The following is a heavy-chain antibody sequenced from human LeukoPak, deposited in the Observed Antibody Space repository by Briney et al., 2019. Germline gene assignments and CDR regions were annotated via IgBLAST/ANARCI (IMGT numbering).Heavy chain of an antibody. CDR2: ISSNGGST. D-gene: IGHD6-19*01. CDR3: AKDPRSGWHAYYMDV. J-gene: IGHJ6*03. V-gene: IGHV3-64*01. CDR1: GFTFSSYA. Sequence: SGGSLRLSCAASGFTFSSYAMHWVRQAPGKGLEYVSAISSNGGSTYYANSVKGRFTISRDNSKNTLYLQMNSLRAEDTAVYYCAKDPRSGWHAYYMDVWGKGTTVISSS.